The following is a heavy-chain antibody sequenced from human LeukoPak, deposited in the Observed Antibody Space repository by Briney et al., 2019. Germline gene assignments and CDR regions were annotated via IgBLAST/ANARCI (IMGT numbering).Heavy chain of an antibody. D-gene: IGHD6-19*01. CDR2: ISAYNGNT. CDR1: GYTFTSYG. Sequence: VASVTVTCKASGYTFTSYGISWVRQAPGHGLEWMGWISAYNGNTNYAQKLQGRVTMTTDTSTSIAYMELRSLRSDDTAVYYCARGGVSSGWYGSYFAYGAQETLVTVSS. V-gene: IGHV1-18*01. J-gene: IGHJ4*02. CDR3: ARGGVSSGWYGSYFAY.